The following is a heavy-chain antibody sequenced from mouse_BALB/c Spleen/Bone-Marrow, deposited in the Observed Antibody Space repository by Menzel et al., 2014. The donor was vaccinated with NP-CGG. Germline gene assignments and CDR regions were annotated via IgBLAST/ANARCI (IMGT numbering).Heavy chain of an antibody. CDR1: GYAFTNYL. CDR3: ARSDYSFAY. Sequence: VQLQQSGAELVRPGTSVKVSCKASGYAFTNYLIEWVKQRPGQGLEWIGVINPGSGGTNYNEKFKGKATLTADKSSSTAYMQLSSLTSDDSAVYFCARSDYSFAYWGQGTLVTVSA. CDR2: INPGSGGT. J-gene: IGHJ3*01. V-gene: IGHV1-54*01. D-gene: IGHD2-13*01.